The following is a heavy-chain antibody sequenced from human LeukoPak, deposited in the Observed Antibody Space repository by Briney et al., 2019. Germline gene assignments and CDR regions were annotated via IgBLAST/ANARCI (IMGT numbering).Heavy chain of an antibody. J-gene: IGHJ4*02. D-gene: IGHD3-16*02. Sequence: SETLSLTCTDSGGSISSYYWSWIRQPPGKGLEWIGYIYYSGSTNYNPSLKSRVTISVDTTKNQFSLKLSSVTAADTAVYYCARGARGSYRYVFDYWGQGTLVTVSS. CDR3: ARGARGSYRYVFDY. CDR2: IYYSGST. V-gene: IGHV4-59*01. CDR1: GGSISSYY.